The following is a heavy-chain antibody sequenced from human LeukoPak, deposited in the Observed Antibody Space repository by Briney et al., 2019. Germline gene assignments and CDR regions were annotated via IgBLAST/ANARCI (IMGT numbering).Heavy chain of an antibody. J-gene: IGHJ4*02. CDR2: ISSSGSNI. CDR3: ARVVAYYDFWSGYYSHFDY. Sequence: GGSLRLSCAASGFTFSDYYMSWIRQAPGKGLEWVSYISSSGSNIYYADSVKGRFTISRDNAKNSLYLQMNSLRAEDTAVYYCARVVAYYDFWSGYYSHFDYWGQGTLVTVSS. V-gene: IGHV3-11*04. CDR1: GFTFSDYY. D-gene: IGHD3-3*01.